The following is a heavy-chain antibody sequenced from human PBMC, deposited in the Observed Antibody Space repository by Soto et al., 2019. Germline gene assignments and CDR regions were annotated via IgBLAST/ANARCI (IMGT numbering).Heavy chain of an antibody. CDR2: ISAYNGNT. J-gene: IGHJ6*02. CDR1: GYTFTSYG. Sequence: ASVKVSCKASGYTFTSYGISWVRQAPGQGLEWMGWISAYNGNTNYAQKLQGRVTMTTDTSTSTAYMELRSLRSDDTAVYYCARNYGSGSYYSVSYYYGMDVWGQGTTVTVSS. V-gene: IGHV1-18*01. CDR3: ARNYGSGSYYSVSYYYGMDV. D-gene: IGHD3-10*01.